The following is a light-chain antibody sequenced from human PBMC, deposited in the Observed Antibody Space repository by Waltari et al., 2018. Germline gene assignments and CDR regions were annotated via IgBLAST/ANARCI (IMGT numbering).Light chain of an antibody. CDR3: QQRSTWPLT. CDR2: DAS. CDR1: QNIGRH. Sequence: EIVLTQSPATLSLSPGERATLSCWASQNIGRHLAWYQQRPGQAPSLVIYDASNRATGIPARFSGSGSGTDFTLTISSLESEDFAVYYCQQRSTWPLTFGGGTKVDIK. V-gene: IGKV3-11*01. J-gene: IGKJ4*01.